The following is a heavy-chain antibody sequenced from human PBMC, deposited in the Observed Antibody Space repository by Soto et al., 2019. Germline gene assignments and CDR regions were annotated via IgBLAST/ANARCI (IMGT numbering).Heavy chain of an antibody. V-gene: IGHV4-59*01. CDR2: IYYSGST. CDR3: ARAYSSSRAAAFDI. CDR1: GGSISSYY. Sequence: SETLSLTCTVSGGSISSYYWSWIRQPPGKGLEWIGYIYYSGSTNYNPSLKSRVTISVDTSKNQFSLKLSSVTAADTAVYYCARAYSSSRAAAFDIWGQGTMVTVSS. J-gene: IGHJ3*02. D-gene: IGHD6-6*01.